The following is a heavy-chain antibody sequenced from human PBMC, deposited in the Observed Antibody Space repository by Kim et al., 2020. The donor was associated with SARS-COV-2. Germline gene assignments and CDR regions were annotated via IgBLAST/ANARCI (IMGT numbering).Heavy chain of an antibody. V-gene: IGHV1-18*01. CDR3: ARGALRAMRWFDP. Sequence: AQKLQGRVTMTPDTSTSTAYMELRSLRSDDTAVYYCARGALRAMRWFDPWGQGTLVTVSS. J-gene: IGHJ5*02. D-gene: IGHD2-2*01.